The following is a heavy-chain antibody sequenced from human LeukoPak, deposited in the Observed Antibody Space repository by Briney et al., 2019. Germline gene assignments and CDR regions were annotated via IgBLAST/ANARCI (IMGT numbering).Heavy chain of an antibody. CDR3: ARLQSFYGDPAED. Sequence: GGSLRLPCAASGFTFSSYSMNWVRQAPGKGLEWVSYISSSSSTIYYADSVKGRFTISRDNAKNSLYLQMNSLRAEETAVYYCARLQSFYGDPAEDWGQGTLVTVSS. CDR2: ISSSSSTI. J-gene: IGHJ4*02. V-gene: IGHV3-48*01. CDR1: GFTFSSYS. D-gene: IGHD4-17*01.